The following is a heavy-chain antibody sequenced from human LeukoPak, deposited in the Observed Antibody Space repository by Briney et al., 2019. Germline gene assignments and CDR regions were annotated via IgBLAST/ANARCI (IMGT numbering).Heavy chain of an antibody. Sequence: PGGSLRLFCAASGFTVSTTYMTWARQAPGKGLEWVSVIYSDGTTYYADSVKGRFTISRDNSKNTVYLQMNSLRAEDTAVYYCARGLGYGSEPVDHWGQGTLVTLSS. CDR3: ARGLGYGSEPVDH. CDR1: GFTVSTTY. J-gene: IGHJ4*02. V-gene: IGHV3-53*01. D-gene: IGHD3-10*01. CDR2: IYSDGTT.